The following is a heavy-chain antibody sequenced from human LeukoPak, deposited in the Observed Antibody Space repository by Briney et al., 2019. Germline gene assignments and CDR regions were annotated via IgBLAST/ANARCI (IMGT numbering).Heavy chain of an antibody. V-gene: IGHV3-23*01. CDR2: ISDSGGST. J-gene: IGHJ4*02. D-gene: IGHD4-17*01. CDR1: GFTFTSYA. Sequence: PGGSLRLSCAASGFTFTSYAMSWVRQAPGKGLEWVSAISDSGGSTYYADSVKGRFTISRDNSKNTLYLQMNSLKTEDTAVYYCTTVRVDYWGQGTLVTVSS. CDR3: TTVRVDY.